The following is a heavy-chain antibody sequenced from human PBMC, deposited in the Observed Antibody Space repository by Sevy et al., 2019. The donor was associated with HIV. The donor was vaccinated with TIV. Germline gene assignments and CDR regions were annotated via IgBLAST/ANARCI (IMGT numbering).Heavy chain of an antibody. V-gene: IGHV3-30-3*01. CDR2: VSSDGSEI. J-gene: IGHJ4*02. CDR3: AIDQLGSIDY. D-gene: IGHD7-27*01. CDR1: GFTFSTYA. Sequence: GGSLRLSCAVSGFTFSTYAMHWVRQAPGKGLECVAIVSSDGSEINYADSVKGRFTISRDNSRNTLYLQMNSLRTEDTALDYCAIDQLGSIDYWGQGTLVTVSS.